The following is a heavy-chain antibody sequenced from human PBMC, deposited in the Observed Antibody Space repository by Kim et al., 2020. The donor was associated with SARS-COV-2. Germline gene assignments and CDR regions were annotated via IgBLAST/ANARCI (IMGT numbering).Heavy chain of an antibody. D-gene: IGHD1-26*01. CDR1: GFTFSDYA. J-gene: IGHJ4*02. Sequence: GGSLRLSCAASGFTFSDYAMNWVRQAPGKGLEWVAGISYDRSNKYYADVVQGRFTFSRDNSKNTLYLHMNSLRAEDTAVYYCARGAGSYSNFDYWRQGTL. V-gene: IGHV3-30-3*01. CDR2: ISYDRSNK. CDR3: ARGAGSYSNFDY.